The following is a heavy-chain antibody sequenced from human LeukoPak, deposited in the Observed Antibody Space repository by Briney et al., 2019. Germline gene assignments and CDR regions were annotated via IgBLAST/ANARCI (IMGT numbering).Heavy chain of an antibody. CDR1: GGTFSSHA. CDR2: IIPIFGTT. Sequence: SVRVSCKASGGTFSSHAIRWVRQAPGQGLEWGGGIIPIFGTTNYAQKFQGRVTITTDESTSTGYMELRSLRSDDTAVYYCARGDSGYDYGFDNWGQGTLVTVSS. J-gene: IGHJ4*02. CDR3: ARGDSGYDYGFDN. V-gene: IGHV1-69*05. D-gene: IGHD5-12*01.